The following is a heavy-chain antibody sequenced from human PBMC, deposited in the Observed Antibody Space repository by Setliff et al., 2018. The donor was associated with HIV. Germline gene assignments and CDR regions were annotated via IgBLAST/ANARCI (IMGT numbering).Heavy chain of an antibody. CDR1: GYSFTTYW. CDR2: IYPGDSDT. D-gene: IGHD3-3*01. CDR3: ARQPTDTSGYNNWFDS. Sequence: PGESLKISCKGSGYSFTTYWIGWVRQMPGKGLEWMGIIYPGDSDTKYSPSFQGQVLISADNSVNTAYLQWISLKASDSAMYYCARQPTDTSGYNNWFDSWGQGTLVTVSS. V-gene: IGHV5-51*01. J-gene: IGHJ5*01.